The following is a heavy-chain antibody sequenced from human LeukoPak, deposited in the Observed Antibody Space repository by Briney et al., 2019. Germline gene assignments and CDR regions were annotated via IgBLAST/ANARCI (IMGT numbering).Heavy chain of an antibody. V-gene: IGHV1-18*01. CDR2: ISAYNSNT. CDR1: GYTFTSYG. Sequence: VASVKVSCKASGYTFTSYGINWVRQAPGQGLEWMGWISAYNSNTHYAQKLQGRVTMTTDTSTSTAYMEVRSLRSDDTAVYYCAKTGIQLWLWNLDNWGQGTLVTVSS. D-gene: IGHD5-18*01. CDR3: AKTGIQLWLWNLDN. J-gene: IGHJ4*02.